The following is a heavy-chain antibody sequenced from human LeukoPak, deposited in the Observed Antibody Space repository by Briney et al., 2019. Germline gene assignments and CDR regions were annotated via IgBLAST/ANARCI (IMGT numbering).Heavy chain of an antibody. J-gene: IGHJ4*02. CDR1: GGSFSSGSYY. D-gene: IGHD4-11*01. Sequence: SETLSLTCTVSGGSFSSGSYYWSWIRQPPGKGLEWIGYIYYSGSTNYNPSLKSRVTISVDTSKNQFSLKLSSVTAADTAVYYCARGRLQYLWGQGTLVTVSS. V-gene: IGHV4-61*01. CDR2: IYYSGST. CDR3: ARGRLQYL.